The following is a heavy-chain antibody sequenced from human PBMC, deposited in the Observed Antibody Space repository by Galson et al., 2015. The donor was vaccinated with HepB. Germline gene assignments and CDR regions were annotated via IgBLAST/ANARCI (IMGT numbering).Heavy chain of an antibody. Sequence: ETLSLTCTVSGGSISRTSHFWGWIRQSPDSGLEWIGSIYYSGRTYSNPSLKSRVSMSVDTSENRSSLNLTSVAAADTAVYYCASVESAMVYFDYWGQGTLVTVSS. CDR3: ASVESAMVYFDY. J-gene: IGHJ4*02. CDR1: GGSISRTSHF. CDR2: IYYSGRT. D-gene: IGHD4/OR15-4a*01. V-gene: IGHV4-39*01.